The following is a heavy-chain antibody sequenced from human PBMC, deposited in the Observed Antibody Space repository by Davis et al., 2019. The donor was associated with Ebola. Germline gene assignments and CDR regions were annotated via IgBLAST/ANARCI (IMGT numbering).Heavy chain of an antibody. Sequence: PSETLSLTCVVSGYRISSGHYWGWVRQPPGKGLEWIGSMYRTGNSYYNPSLKSRVTMSVDTSKNQFSLNLGSVTAADTAVYFCSRFGEGAYWGQGTLVTVSS. CDR1: GYRISSGHY. CDR3: SRFGEGAY. CDR2: MYRTGNS. D-gene: IGHD2-21*01. J-gene: IGHJ4*02. V-gene: IGHV4-38-2*01.